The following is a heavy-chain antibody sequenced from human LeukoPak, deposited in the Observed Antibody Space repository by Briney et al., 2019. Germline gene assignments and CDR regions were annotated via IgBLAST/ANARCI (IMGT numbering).Heavy chain of an antibody. V-gene: IGHV3-74*01. J-gene: IGHJ4*02. Sequence: GGSLRLSCAASGFTFSSYWMHWVRHAPGKGLEWVSRINSDGSSTSYADSVKGRFTISRDNAKNTLYLQMNSLRAEDTAVYYCATFSSSWYATFDYWGQGTLVTVSS. CDR3: ATFSSSWYATFDY. CDR2: INSDGSST. D-gene: IGHD6-13*01. CDR1: GFTFSSYW.